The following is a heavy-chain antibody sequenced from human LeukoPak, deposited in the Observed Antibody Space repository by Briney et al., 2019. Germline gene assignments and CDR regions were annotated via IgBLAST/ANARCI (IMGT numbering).Heavy chain of an antibody. CDR2: IYYSEST. Sequence: SETLSLTCTVSGGSFSSNSYYWAWIRHPPGKGLEGIVYIYYSESTYYNPSLKSRVTISVDTSKNQFSLKLNSVTAADTAVYYCARDAPLSGITAAGTFFDYWGQGTLVTVSS. CDR1: GGSFSSNSYY. CDR3: ARDAPLSGITAAGTFFDY. V-gene: IGHV4-39*07. D-gene: IGHD6-13*01. J-gene: IGHJ4*02.